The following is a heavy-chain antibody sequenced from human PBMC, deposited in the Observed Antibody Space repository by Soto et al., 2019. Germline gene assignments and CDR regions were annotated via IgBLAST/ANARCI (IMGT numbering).Heavy chain of an antibody. D-gene: IGHD3-16*01. V-gene: IGHV3-15*01. Sequence: EVQLVESGGDLVKPGGSLRLSCAASGFSFSNAWMSWVRQAPGKGPEWVGRIKSKNDGERTEYAAPVQGRFTISRDDSKSTRHRSMNSLRTEDTAVYYCTTGGGGPSRLYVNWGQGTLVTVSS. CDR3: TTGGGGPSRLYVN. CDR2: IKSKNDGERT. J-gene: IGHJ4*02. CDR1: GFSFSNAW.